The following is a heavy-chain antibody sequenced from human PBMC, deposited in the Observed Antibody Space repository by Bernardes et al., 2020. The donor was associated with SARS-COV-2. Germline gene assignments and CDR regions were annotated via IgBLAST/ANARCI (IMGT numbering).Heavy chain of an antibody. CDR3: ALPPSNYDRYGMDV. D-gene: IGHD3-22*01. V-gene: IGHV1-2*02. Sequence: ASVKVSCKASGYTFTGYYIHWVRQAPGQGLEWMGWINPNSGGTIYAQKFQGRVTMTRDTSISTAYMELSRLRSDDTAMYYCALPPSNYDRYGMDVWGQGTCHRLL. CDR1: GYTFTGYY. J-gene: IGHJ6*02. CDR2: INPNSGGT.